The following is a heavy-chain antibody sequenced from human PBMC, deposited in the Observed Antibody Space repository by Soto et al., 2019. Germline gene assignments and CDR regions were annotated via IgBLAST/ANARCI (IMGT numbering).Heavy chain of an antibody. D-gene: IGHD6-19*01. V-gene: IGHV3-23*01. CDR3: AKTPRQWLVYFDY. J-gene: IGHJ4*02. Sequence: EVQLLESGGGLVQPGGSLRLSCAASGFTFSNYAIAWVRQAPGKGLEWVSGISGSGGTTYYADSVKGRFTISRDNSKDPLHLQMNSLRAEDTAVYYCAKTPRQWLVYFDYWGPGALVTVSS. CDR1: GFTFSNYA. CDR2: ISGSGGTT.